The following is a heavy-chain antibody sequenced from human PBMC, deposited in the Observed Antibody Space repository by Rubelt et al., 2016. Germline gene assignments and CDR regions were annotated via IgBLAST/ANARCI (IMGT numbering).Heavy chain of an antibody. CDR2: INAGNGNT. V-gene: IGHV1-3*01. Sequence: QVQLVQSGAEVKKPGASVKVSCKASGYTFTSYAMHWVRQAPGQRLEWMGWINAGNGNTKYSQKFQGRVTMTREASSSTAYMELSRLRSDDTAVYYCARGAGGRYFDWYDAFDIWGQGTMVTVSS. J-gene: IGHJ3*02. D-gene: IGHD3-9*01. CDR3: ARGAGGRYFDWYDAFDI. CDR1: GYTFTSYA.